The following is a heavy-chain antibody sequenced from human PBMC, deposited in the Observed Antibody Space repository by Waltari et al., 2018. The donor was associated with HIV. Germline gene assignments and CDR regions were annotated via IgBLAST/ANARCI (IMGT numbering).Heavy chain of an antibody. Sequence: QVQLQESGPGLVKPSETLSLTCTVSGGSISSYYWSWTRQPPGKGMEWIGYIYYSGSTNYNPSLKSRVTISVDTSKNQFSLKLSSVTAADTAVYYCARDRYDSSGYNLRGYYYGMDVWGQGTTVTVSS. D-gene: IGHD3-22*01. J-gene: IGHJ6*02. V-gene: IGHV4-59*01. CDR2: IYYSGST. CDR1: GGSISSYY. CDR3: ARDRYDSSGYNLRGYYYGMDV.